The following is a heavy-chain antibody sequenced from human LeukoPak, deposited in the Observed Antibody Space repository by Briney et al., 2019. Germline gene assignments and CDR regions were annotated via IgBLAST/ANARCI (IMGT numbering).Heavy chain of an antibody. V-gene: IGHV3-21*01. J-gene: IGHJ3*02. Sequence: GGSLRLSCAGSGFTFSSYSMNWVRQAPGKGLEWVSSISGSSSHIYYVDSVKGRFTISRDNAKNSLYLQMNSLRAEDTAVYYCARDLAGDSYAGDAFDIWGQGTMVTVSS. CDR2: ISGSSSHI. CDR1: GFTFSSYS. CDR3: ARDLAGDSYAGDAFDI. D-gene: IGHD5-18*01.